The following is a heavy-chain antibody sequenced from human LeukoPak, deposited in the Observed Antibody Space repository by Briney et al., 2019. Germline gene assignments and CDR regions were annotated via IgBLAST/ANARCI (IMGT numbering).Heavy chain of an antibody. J-gene: IGHJ4*02. CDR1: GGSISSSNW. CDR3: ARLSWPRADYGGNPPDY. V-gene: IGHV4-4*02. D-gene: IGHD4-23*01. Sequence: SGTLSLTCAVSGGSISSSNWRSWVRQPPGKGLEWIGEIYHSGSTNYNPSLKSRVTISVDKSKNQFSLKLSSVTAADTAVYYCARLSWPRADYGGNPPDYWGQGTLVTVSS. CDR2: IYHSGST.